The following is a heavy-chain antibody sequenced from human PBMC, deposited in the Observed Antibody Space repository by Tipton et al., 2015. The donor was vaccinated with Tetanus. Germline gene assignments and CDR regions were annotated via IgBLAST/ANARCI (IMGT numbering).Heavy chain of an antibody. CDR1: GGSTHGFY. CDR2: IYASGST. Sequence: GLVKPSETLSLSCTVSGGSTHGFYWAWIRQSAKKGLEWIGRIYASGSTIFNPSLKSRVAMSMDTSRNQISLTLSSVTAADTAVYYCARRSYCSSSRCFDAFDLWGQGTMVTVSS. V-gene: IGHV4-4*07. CDR3: ARRSYCSSSRCFDAFDL. D-gene: IGHD2-2*01. J-gene: IGHJ3*01.